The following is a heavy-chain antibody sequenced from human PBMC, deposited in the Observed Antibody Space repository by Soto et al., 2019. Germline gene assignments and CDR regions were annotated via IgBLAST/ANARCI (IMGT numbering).Heavy chain of an antibody. Sequence: SETLSLTCTVSGGSISSYYWSWIRQPPGKGLEWIGYIYYSGSTNYNPSLRSRVTISVDTSKNQFSLKLSSVTAADTAVYYCARRIGTAMRENYYYYGMDVWGQGTMVTVSS. CDR3: ARRIGTAMRENYYYYGMDV. V-gene: IGHV4-59*12. J-gene: IGHJ6*02. D-gene: IGHD5-18*01. CDR1: GGSISSYY. CDR2: IYYSGST.